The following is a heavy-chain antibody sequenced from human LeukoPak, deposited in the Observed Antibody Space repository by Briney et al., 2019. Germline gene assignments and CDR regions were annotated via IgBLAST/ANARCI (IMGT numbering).Heavy chain of an antibody. CDR1: GFTFRSYA. V-gene: IGHV3-30*01. J-gene: IGHJ6*03. CDR3: ARVPGYYYYYMDV. Sequence: GGSLRLSCAASGFTFRSYAMHWVRQAPGKGLEWVAVISYDGSNKYYADSVKGRFTISRDNSKNTLYLQMNSLRAEDTAVYYCARVPGYYYYYMDVWGKGTTVTVSS. D-gene: IGHD1-14*01. CDR2: ISYDGSNK.